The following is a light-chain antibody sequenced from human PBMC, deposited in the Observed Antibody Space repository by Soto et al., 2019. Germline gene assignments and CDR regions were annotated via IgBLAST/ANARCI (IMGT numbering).Light chain of an antibody. V-gene: IGKV1-5*01. CDR3: QQYNSYWT. CDR1: QSISSW. Sequence: DIRMTQSPSTLSASVGDRVTITCRASQSISSWLAWYQQKPGKAPKLLIYDASSLESGVPSRFSGSGSGTEFTLTISSLQPDDFATYYCQQYNSYWTFDQGTKVEIK. CDR2: DAS. J-gene: IGKJ1*01.